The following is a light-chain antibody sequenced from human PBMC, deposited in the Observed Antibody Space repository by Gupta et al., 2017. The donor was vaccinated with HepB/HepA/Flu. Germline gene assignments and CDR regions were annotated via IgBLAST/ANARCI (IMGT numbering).Light chain of an antibody. CDR1: SSDSGTYDF. Sequence: QSALAQPFSVAGAPGQSSTISCTGTSSDSGTYDFVSWFQQHPGKAPKLLIYEVTKRPSGVSNHFSGSTSGNTSSPAVSGLHDEDEACYYCCSYGGSETVVLGGVTKLTVL. J-gene: IGLJ2*01. CDR2: EVT. V-gene: IGLV2-23*02. CDR3: CSYGGSETVV.